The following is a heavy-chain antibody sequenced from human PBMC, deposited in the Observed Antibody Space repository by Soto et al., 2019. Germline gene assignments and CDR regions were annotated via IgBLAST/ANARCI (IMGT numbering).Heavy chain of an antibody. D-gene: IGHD1-1*01. CDR3: PRDSGTTLDY. CDR1: GGTFSSYT. Sequence: ASVKVSCKASGGTFSSYTISWVRQAPGQGLEWVGRIIPILGIANYAQKFQGRVTITADKSTRTAYMELSSLRSEDTPAYYCPRDSGTTLDYWGQGTLVTVSS. CDR2: IIPILGIA. J-gene: IGHJ4*02. V-gene: IGHV1-69*04.